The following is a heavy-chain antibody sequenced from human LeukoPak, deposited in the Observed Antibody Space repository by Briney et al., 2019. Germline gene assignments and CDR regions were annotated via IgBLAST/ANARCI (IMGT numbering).Heavy chain of an antibody. Sequence: PSETLSLTCTVSGGSISGYYWSWIRQPPGKELEWIGYIYYSENTNYNPSLESRVTISVDTSKNQFSLNLRSVTAADTAVYYCARDDYGDPDGFDIWGQGTMVTVSS. CDR2: IYYSENT. CDR3: ARDDYGDPDGFDI. CDR1: GGSISGYY. V-gene: IGHV4-59*12. J-gene: IGHJ3*02. D-gene: IGHD4-17*01.